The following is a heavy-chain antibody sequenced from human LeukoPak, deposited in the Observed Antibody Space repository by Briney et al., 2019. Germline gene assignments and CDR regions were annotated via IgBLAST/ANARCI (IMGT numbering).Heavy chain of an antibody. CDR1: GFTFSSYS. CDR3: ARDYGSGSYYIDYYYGIDV. V-gene: IGHV3-21*01. D-gene: IGHD3-10*01. CDR2: ISSSSSYT. J-gene: IGHJ6*02. Sequence: PGGSLRLSCAASGFTFSSYSMNWVRQAPGKGLEWVSPISSSSSYTYYADSVKGRFTISRDNAKNSLYLQMNSLRAEDTAVYYCARDYGSGSYYIDYYYGIDVWGQGTTVTVSS.